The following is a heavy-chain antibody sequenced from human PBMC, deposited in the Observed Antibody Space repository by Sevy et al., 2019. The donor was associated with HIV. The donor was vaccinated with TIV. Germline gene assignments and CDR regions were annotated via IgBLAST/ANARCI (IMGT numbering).Heavy chain of an antibody. Sequence: GESLKISCAASGFTFSTYWMSWFRQAPGKGLEWVANINEDGTEKFYVDSVKGRFTMSRDNAKNSLYLQMNSLRAGDAAVYYCARDNATVSRRGLRYYYYGTDVWGQGTTVTVSS. V-gene: IGHV3-7*01. CDR1: GFTFSTYW. D-gene: IGHD2-2*01. CDR3: ARDNATVSRRGLRYYYYGTDV. CDR2: INEDGTEK. J-gene: IGHJ6*02.